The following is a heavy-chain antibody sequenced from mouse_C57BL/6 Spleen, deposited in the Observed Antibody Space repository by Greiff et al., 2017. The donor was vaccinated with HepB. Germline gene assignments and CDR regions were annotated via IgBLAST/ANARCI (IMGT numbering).Heavy chain of an antibody. D-gene: IGHD2-1*01. J-gene: IGHJ1*03. CDR2: IDPSDSET. CDR3: ARYYGNYDWYFDV. CDR1: GYTFTSYW. Sequence: QVQLQQPGAELVRPGSSVKLSCKASGYTFTSYWIHWVKQRPIQGLEWIGNIDPSDSETHYNQKFKDKATLTVDKSSSTAYMQLSSLTSEDSAVYYCARYYGNYDWYFDVWGTGTTVTVSS. V-gene: IGHV1-52*01.